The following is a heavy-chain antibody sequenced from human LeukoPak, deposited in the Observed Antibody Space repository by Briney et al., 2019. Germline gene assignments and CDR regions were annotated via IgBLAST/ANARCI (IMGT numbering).Heavy chain of an antibody. J-gene: IGHJ4*02. CDR1: GFTFSNYW. CDR2: INQDGSEE. D-gene: IGHD5-12*01. Sequence: TGGSLRLSCAASGFTFSNYWMTWVRQAPGKGLEWVAHINQDGSEEHYMDSAKARFTISRDNAKNSLSLQMNSLRAEDTAVYYCVRDGRVSGYDLLDYWGQGTLVTVSS. CDR3: VRDGRVSGYDLLDY. V-gene: IGHV3-7*01.